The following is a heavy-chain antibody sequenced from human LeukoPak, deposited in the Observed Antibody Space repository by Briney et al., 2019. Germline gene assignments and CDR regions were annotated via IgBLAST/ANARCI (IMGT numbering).Heavy chain of an antibody. D-gene: IGHD2-15*01. CDR2: ISYDGGTK. V-gene: IGHV3-30*18. CDR1: GFTFRRSA. J-gene: IGHJ4*02. CDR3: AKDLETKYCIDY. Sequence: SLRLSCVTSGFTFRRSAMHWVRQAPGRGLEWIAFISYDGGTKYYADSVKGRFTISRDNFKNTLSLQMDSLRAEDTAVYYCAKDLETKYCIDYWGQGTPATVSS.